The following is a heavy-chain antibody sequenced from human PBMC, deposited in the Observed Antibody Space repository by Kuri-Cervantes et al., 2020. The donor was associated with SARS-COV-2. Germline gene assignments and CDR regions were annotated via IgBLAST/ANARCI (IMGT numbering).Heavy chain of an antibody. Sequence: LRLSCAVSGGSISSGGYFWSWIRQPPGKGLEWIGYICHSGSTYYNPSLKSRVTISVDRSKNQFSLKLRSVTAADTAVYYCATPFGVVPYWGRGTLVTVSS. CDR2: ICHSGST. J-gene: IGHJ4*02. V-gene: IGHV4-30-2*01. CDR1: GGSISSGGYF. D-gene: IGHD3-3*01. CDR3: ATPFGVVPY.